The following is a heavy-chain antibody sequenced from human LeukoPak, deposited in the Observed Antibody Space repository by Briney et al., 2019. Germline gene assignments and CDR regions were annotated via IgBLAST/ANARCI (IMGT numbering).Heavy chain of an antibody. J-gene: IGHJ6*02. Sequence: SETLSLTCNVSGGSISGHYWTWIRQPPGKGLEFIGFIYYSGATNYNPSLKSRVTMSVDTSKNQLSLKLSSVTAADTAVYYCARRRITIFGMDVWGQGATVSNSS. CDR1: GGSISGHY. V-gene: IGHV4-59*08. D-gene: IGHD3-3*01. CDR3: ARRRITIFGMDV. CDR2: IYYSGAT.